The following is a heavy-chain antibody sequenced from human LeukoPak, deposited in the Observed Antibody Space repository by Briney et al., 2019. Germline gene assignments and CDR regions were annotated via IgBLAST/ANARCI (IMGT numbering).Heavy chain of an antibody. CDR1: GGTFSSYA. D-gene: IGHD6-13*01. CDR3: ARVGASSSPTYYYYGMDV. CDR2: IIPIFGTA. Sequence: SVKVSCKASGGTFSSYAISWVRQAPGQGLEWMGGIIPIFGTANYAQKFQGRVTITADESTSTAYMELSSLRSEDTAVYYCARVGASSSPTYYYYGMDVWGQGTTVTVSS. V-gene: IGHV1-69*13. J-gene: IGHJ6*02.